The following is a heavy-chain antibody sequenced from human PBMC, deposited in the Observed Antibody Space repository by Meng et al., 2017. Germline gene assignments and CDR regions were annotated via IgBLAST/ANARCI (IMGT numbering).Heavy chain of an antibody. J-gene: IGHJ4*02. Sequence: QGKVWQAGDEVKEPWAAVKFSVKASGGNFSSYTIRWGRQAPGQGLEWMGRIIPILGIANNAQKFQGRVTITADKSTSTAYMELSSLRSEDTAVYYCASGYNYVDYWGQGTLVTVSS. CDR2: IIPILGIA. CDR1: GGNFSSYT. CDR3: ASGYNYVDY. V-gene: IGHV1-69*09. D-gene: IGHD6-13*01.